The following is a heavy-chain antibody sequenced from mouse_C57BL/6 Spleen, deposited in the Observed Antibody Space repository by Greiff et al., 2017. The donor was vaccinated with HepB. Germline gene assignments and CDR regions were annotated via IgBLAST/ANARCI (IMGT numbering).Heavy chain of an antibody. V-gene: IGHV5-16*01. D-gene: IGHD1-1*01. J-gene: IGHJ2*01. CDR2: INYDGSST. Sequence: EVKLMESEGGLVQPGSSMKLSCTASGFTFSDYYMAWVRQVPEKGLEWVANINYDGSSTYYLDSLKSRFIISRDNAKNILYLRMSSLKSEDTATYYCARENYGSSSYFDYWGQGTTLTVSS. CDR3: ARENYGSSSYFDY. CDR1: GFTFSDYY.